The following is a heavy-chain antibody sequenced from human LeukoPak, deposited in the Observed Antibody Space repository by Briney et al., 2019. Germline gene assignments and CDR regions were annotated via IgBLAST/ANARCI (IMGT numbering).Heavy chain of an antibody. V-gene: IGHV4-39*07. CDR3: ARDRIGSSWYYFDY. J-gene: IGHJ4*02. D-gene: IGHD6-13*01. CDR2: IYHSGST. Sequence: SETLSLTCTVSGGSISSSSYYWGWIRQPPGKGLEWIGSIYHSGSTYYNPSLKSRVTISVDTSKNQFSLKLSSVTAADTAVYYCARDRIGSSWYYFDYWGQGALVTVSS. CDR1: GGSISSSSYY.